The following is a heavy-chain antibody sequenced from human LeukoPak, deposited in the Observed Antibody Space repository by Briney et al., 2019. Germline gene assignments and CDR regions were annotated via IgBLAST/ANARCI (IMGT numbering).Heavy chain of an antibody. CDR1: GFTFSSYA. CDR3: AKAQWELVPYYFDY. J-gene: IGHJ4*02. V-gene: IGHV3-23*01. D-gene: IGHD1-26*01. Sequence: GGSLRLSGAASGFTFSSYAMSWVRQAPGKGLEWVSAISGSGGSTYYADSVKGWFTISRDNSKNTLYLQMNSLRAEDTAVYYCAKAQWELVPYYFDYWGQGTLVTVSS. CDR2: ISGSGGST.